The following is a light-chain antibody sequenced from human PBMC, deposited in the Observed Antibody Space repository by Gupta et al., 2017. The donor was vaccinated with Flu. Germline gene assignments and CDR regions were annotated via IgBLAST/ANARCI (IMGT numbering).Light chain of an antibody. CDR3: HSADSDGTWV. J-gene: IGLJ3*02. Sequence: GKTARTTSSGTALTKNYAYGEQNKPGQAPLLVIFKDTERPAGIPGRISGSTCGTTVTVTISGAKEEDEADYYGHSADSDGTWVFGGGTKLTVL. V-gene: IGLV3-25*03. CDR2: KDT. CDR1: ALTKNY.